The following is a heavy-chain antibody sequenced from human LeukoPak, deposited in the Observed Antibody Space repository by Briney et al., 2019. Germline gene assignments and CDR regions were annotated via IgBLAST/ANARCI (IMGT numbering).Heavy chain of an antibody. CDR1: GFTFSSYW. D-gene: IGHD5-18*01. CDR2: IKQDGSEK. Sequence: GGSLRLSCVASGFTFSSYWMSWVRQAPGKGLEWVANIKQDGSEKYYVDSVKGRFTISRDNAKNSLYLQMNSLRAEDTAVYYCARGTYSYGNWGQGTLVTVSS. J-gene: IGHJ4*02. V-gene: IGHV3-7*04. CDR3: ARGTYSYGN.